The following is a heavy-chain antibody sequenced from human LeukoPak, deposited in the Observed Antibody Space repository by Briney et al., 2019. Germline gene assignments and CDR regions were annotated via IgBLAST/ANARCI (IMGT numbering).Heavy chain of an antibody. CDR3: ARVAKYYSGSETYYFFEH. CDR1: GFTFTTYW. D-gene: IGHD3-10*01. V-gene: IGHV3-7*01. J-gene: IGHJ4*02. Sequence: GGSLRLSCAASGFTFTTYWMTWVRQAPGKGLEWVANINQDGSEKYFVDSVKGRFTISRDNAKNSLYLQMNSLRVEDTAVYYCARVAKYYSGSETYYFFEHWGQGTPVTASS. CDR2: INQDGSEK.